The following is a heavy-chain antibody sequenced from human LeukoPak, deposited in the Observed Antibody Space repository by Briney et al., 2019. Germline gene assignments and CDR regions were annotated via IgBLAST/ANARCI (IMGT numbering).Heavy chain of an antibody. CDR1: GFIFDNFA. D-gene: IGHD5-24*01. J-gene: IGHJ4*02. Sequence: GGSLRLSCAASGFIFDNFAMSWVRQAPGKGLEWVSDINWNGGSTGYADFVKGRFIISRENAKNSLYLQMNSLRAEDTALCHCARVRPGRDGYNYFEHWGQGTLVTVSS. CDR2: INWNGGST. CDR3: ARVRPGRDGYNYFEH. V-gene: IGHV3-20*01.